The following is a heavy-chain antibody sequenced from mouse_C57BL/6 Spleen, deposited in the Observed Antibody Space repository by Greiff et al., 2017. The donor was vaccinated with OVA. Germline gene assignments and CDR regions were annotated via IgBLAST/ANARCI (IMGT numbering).Heavy chain of an antibody. J-gene: IGHJ4*01. Sequence: QVQLKQSGAELARPGASVKLSCKASGYTFTSYGISWVKQRTGQGLEWIGEIYPRSGNTYYNEKFKGKATLTVDKSSSTAYMELRSLTSEDSAVYFCARDSNGGYYAMDYWGQGTSVTVSS. CDR1: GYTFTSYG. D-gene: IGHD2-5*01. CDR3: ARDSNGGYYAMDY. V-gene: IGHV1-81*01. CDR2: IYPRSGNT.